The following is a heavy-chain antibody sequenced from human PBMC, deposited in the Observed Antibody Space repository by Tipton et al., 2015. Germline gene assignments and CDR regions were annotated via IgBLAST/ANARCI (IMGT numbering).Heavy chain of an antibody. D-gene: IGHD1-1*01. CDR1: GGTFSSYP. J-gene: IGHJ6*02. Sequence: QLVQSGAEVKKPGSSVKVFCKASGGTFSSYPISWVRQAPGHGLEWMGGIIPMFNTPTYAQKFQGRLTVTADESTNTAYMELSSLRSEDTAVYYCASTEGVHHQFYYYYGMDVWGQGTTVTVSS. CDR3: ASTEGVHHQFYYYYGMDV. V-gene: IGHV1-69*01. CDR2: IIPMFNTP.